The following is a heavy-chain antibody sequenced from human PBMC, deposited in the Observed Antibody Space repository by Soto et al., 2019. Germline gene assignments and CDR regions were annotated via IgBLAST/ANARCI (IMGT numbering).Heavy chain of an antibody. D-gene: IGHD4-17*01. CDR2: IIPIFGTA. J-gene: IGHJ4*02. CDR3: ARERYGDLPFDY. CDR1: GGTFSSYA. V-gene: IGHV1-69*13. Sequence: SVKVSCKASGGTFSSYAISWVRQAPGQGLEWMGGIIPIFGTANYAQKFQGRVTITADESTSTAYMELSSLRFEDTAVYYCARERYGDLPFDYWGQGTLVTVSS.